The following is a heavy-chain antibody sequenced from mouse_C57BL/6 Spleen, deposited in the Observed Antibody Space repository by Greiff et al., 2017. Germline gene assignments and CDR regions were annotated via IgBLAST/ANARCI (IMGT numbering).Heavy chain of an antibody. D-gene: IGHD2-1*01. J-gene: IGHJ1*03. Sequence: QVHVKQSGADLVKPGASLKLSCTASGFTFTEYTIYWVKQTSGRGLEWMGWFYTGSGSIKYNEKFTDKARLTTDKDYSTVYMELSRFTSEDAEIYFCERHKYFYSQYFDVWGTGTTVTVSS. V-gene: IGHV1-62-2*01. CDR3: ERHKYFYSQYFDV. CDR2: FYTGSGSI. CDR1: GFTFTEYT.